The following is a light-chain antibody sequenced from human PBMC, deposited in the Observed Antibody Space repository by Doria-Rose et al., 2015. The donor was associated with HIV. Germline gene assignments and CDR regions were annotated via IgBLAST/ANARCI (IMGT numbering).Light chain of an antibody. CDR2: DGS. J-gene: IGKJ1*01. V-gene: IGKV3-20*01. CDR3: HQYGTSWT. CDR1: QSFSSTY. Sequence: TQSPGTLSLSPGERATLSCRASQSFSSTYLAWYQQKPGQDPSLLIYDGSTRAIGIPDRFSASGSGTDFTLTTNRLEPEDFALYYCHQYGTSWTFGQGTKVEI.